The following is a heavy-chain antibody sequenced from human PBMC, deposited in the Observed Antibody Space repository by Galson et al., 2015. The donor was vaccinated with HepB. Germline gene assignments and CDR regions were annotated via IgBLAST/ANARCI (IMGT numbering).Heavy chain of an antibody. Sequence: SLRLSCAASGFTXSSYSMNWVRQAPGKGLEWVSSISSSSYIYYADSVKGRFTISRDNAKNSMYLQMNSLRAEDTAVYYCARVMLYASPDYWGQGTLVTVSS. J-gene: IGHJ4*02. V-gene: IGHV3-21*01. CDR1: GFTXSSYS. D-gene: IGHD2-8*01. CDR2: ISSSSYI. CDR3: ARVMLYASPDY.